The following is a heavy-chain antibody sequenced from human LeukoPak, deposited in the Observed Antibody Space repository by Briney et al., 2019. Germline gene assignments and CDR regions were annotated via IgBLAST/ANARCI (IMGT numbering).Heavy chain of an antibody. CDR3: ARVPSSSWYPFDY. CDR2: IYHSGST. CDR1: GYSISSGYY. V-gene: IGHV4-38-2*01. J-gene: IGHJ4*02. D-gene: IGHD6-13*01. Sequence: PSETLSLTCAVSGYSISSGYYWGWIRQPPGKGLEWIGSIYHSGSTYYNPSLKSRVTISVDTSKNQFSLKLSSVTAADTAVYYCARVPSSSWYPFDYWGQGTLVTVSS.